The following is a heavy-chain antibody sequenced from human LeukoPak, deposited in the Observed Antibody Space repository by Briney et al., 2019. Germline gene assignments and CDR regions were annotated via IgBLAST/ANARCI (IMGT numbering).Heavy chain of an antibody. CDR3: ARDLVSGAYTFDI. Sequence: GGSLRLSCAASGLTFRDYDINWVRQAPGKGLEWVSYTSGSGGTIYYADSVRGRFTISRDNAKNSLYLQMNSLRAEDTAVYYCARDLVSGAYTFDIWGQGTMVTVSS. V-gene: IGHV3-48*03. J-gene: IGHJ3*02. CDR1: GLTFRDYD. CDR2: TSGSGGTI. D-gene: IGHD3-16*01.